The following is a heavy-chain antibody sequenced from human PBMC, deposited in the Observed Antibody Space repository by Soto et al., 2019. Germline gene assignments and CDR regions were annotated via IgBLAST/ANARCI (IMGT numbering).Heavy chain of an antibody. CDR1: GGTFSSYA. D-gene: IGHD2-15*01. J-gene: IGHJ3*01. Sequence: SVKVSCNASGGTFSSYAISWVRQAPGQGLEWMGGIIPIYGKANYAQKFQGRVTITADESTSTAYMELSSLRSDDTAVYYCANLGLDGGSYHVYAFDLWGQGTMVTVSS. V-gene: IGHV1-69*13. CDR2: IIPIYGKA. CDR3: ANLGLDGGSYHVYAFDL.